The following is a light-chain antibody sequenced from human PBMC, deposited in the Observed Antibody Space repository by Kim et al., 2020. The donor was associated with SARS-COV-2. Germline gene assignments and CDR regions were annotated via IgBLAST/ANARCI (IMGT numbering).Light chain of an antibody. CDR2: KAS. Sequence: DIQMTQSPSTLSASVGDRVTITCRASQSISSWLAWYQQKPGKAPKVLFYKASTLESGVPSRFSGSGSGTEFTLTISSLQPDDFATYYCQQYNTDPYTFGQGTKLEI. CDR1: QSISSW. CDR3: QQYNTDPYT. V-gene: IGKV1-5*03. J-gene: IGKJ2*01.